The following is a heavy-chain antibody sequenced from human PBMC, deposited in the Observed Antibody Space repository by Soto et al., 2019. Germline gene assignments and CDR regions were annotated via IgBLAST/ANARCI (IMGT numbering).Heavy chain of an antibody. J-gene: IGHJ6*02. Sequence: SETLSLTCTVSGDSISDYYWSWIRQPAGKGLEWIGRFYYSGNTKSNPSLKSRVTMSADTSKNQSSLSLRSVTAADSAIYYCARMYNSGFYRPEGDYFFYGMDVWGQGTPVTVSS. CDR1: GDSISDYY. CDR2: FYYSGNT. D-gene: IGHD6-19*01. V-gene: IGHV4-4*07. CDR3: ARMYNSGFYRPEGDYFFYGMDV.